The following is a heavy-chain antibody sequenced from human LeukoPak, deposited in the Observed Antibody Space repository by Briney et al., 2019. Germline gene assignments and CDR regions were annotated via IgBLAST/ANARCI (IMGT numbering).Heavy chain of an antibody. CDR3: ARGRDYCTKGVCYMYFDY. J-gene: IGHJ4*02. D-gene: IGHD2-8*01. Sequence: ASVKVSCKASGYTFTSYDINWVRQATGQGLEWMGWMNPNSGNTGYAQKFQGRVTMTRNTSISTAYMELSSLRSEDTAVYYCARGRDYCTKGVCYMYFDYWGQGTLVTVSS. CDR2: MNPNSGNT. V-gene: IGHV1-8*01. CDR1: GYTFTSYD.